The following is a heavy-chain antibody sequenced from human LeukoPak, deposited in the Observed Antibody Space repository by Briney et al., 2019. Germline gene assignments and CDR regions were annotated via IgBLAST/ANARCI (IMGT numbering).Heavy chain of an antibody. CDR3: ARERVGRDGHSNFDY. CDR2: IKHDGNEK. V-gene: IGHV3-7*05. D-gene: IGHD5-24*01. Sequence: GGSLRLSRAASGFTFSSYWMSWVRQAPGTGLEWVANIKHDGNEKYYVDSVKGRFSISRDSAKNSLYLQMNSLRAEDTAVYYCARERVGRDGHSNFDYWGQGTLVTVSS. CDR1: GFTFSSYW. J-gene: IGHJ4*02.